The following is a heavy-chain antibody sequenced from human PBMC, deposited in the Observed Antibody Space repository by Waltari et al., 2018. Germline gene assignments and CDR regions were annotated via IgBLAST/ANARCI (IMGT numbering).Heavy chain of an antibody. J-gene: IGHJ4*02. D-gene: IGHD3-3*01. V-gene: IGHV3-21*03. CDR3: ARVYRDFWSGYYTG. Sequence: EVQLVESGGGLVKPGGSLRLSCAASGFTFSSYSMNWVRQAPGKGLEWVSSISSSSSYIYYADSVKGRFTISRDNAKNSLYLQMNSLRAEDTAVYYCARVYRDFWSGYYTGWGQGTLVTVSS. CDR2: ISSSSSYI. CDR1: GFTFSSYS.